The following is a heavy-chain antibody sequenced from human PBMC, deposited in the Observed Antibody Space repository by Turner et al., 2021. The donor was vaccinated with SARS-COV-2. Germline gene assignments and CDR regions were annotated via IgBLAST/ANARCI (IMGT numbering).Heavy chain of an antibody. CDR1: GYTLTELS. D-gene: IGHD3-9*01. CDR2: FDPEDGET. Sequence: QIQLVRSGAEVKKPGASVKVACEVSGYTLTELSMHWVRQAPGKGLEWMGGFDPEDGETIYAQKFQCRVTMTEDTSTDTAYMELSSLRSEDTAVYYCATTLVTSIGDWYFDLWGRGTLVTVSS. CDR3: ATTLVTSIGDWYFDL. V-gene: IGHV1-24*01. J-gene: IGHJ2*01.